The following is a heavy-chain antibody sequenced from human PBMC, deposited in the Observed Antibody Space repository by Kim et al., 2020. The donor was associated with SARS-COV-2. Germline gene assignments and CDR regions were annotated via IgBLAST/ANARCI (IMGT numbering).Heavy chain of an antibody. D-gene: IGHD2-15*01. Sequence: KADSGKGRFTIYRDNSKTTLYLHMTSLRAEDTAVYYCARDGIGPAPNFDYWGQGTLVTVSS. J-gene: IGHJ4*02. V-gene: IGHV3-30*07. CDR3: ARDGIGPAPNFDY.